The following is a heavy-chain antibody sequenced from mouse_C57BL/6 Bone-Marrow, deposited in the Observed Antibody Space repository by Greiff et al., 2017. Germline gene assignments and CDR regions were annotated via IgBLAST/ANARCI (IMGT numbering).Heavy chain of an antibody. D-gene: IGHD1-3*01. CDR3: ARDNRRFAY. V-gene: IGHV1-81*01. Sequence: VKLVESGAELARPGASVKLSCKASGYTFTSYGISWVKQRTGQGLEWIGEIYPRSGNTYYNEKFKGKATLTADKSSSTAYMELRSLTSEDSAVYFCARDNRRFAYWGQGTLVTVSA. CDR2: IYPRSGNT. J-gene: IGHJ3*01. CDR1: GYTFTSYG.